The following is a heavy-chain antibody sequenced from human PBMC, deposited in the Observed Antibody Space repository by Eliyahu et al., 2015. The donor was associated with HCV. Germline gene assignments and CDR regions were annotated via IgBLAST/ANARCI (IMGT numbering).Heavy chain of an antibody. D-gene: IGHD5-24*01. J-gene: IGHJ1*01. CDR1: GFSLTTSRVS. V-gene: IGHV2-5*04. CDR2: IYWDDDK. CDR3: VQNSEMATVKY. Sequence: QITLKESGPTLVKPTQTLTLTCTISGFSLTTSRVSVGWIRQPPGKGLEWLALIYWDDDKRYSPSLQSRLTITKDTSKNQVVLTMSDMDPLDTGTYYCVQNSEMATVKYWGQGRLVIVSS.